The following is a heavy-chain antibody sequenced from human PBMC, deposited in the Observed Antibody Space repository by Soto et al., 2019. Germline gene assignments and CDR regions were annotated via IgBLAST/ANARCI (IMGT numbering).Heavy chain of an antibody. Sequence: SRTLSLPCAISGDSVSSNSAAWNWIRQSPSRGLEWLGRTYYRSKWYNDYAVSVKSRITINPDTSKNQFSLQLNSVTPEDTAVYYCARTPGVITMVRGVIMPYYYGMDVWGQGTTVTVSS. V-gene: IGHV6-1*01. CDR2: TYYRSKWYN. CDR3: ARTPGVITMVRGVIMPYYYGMDV. J-gene: IGHJ6*02. CDR1: GDSVSSNSAA. D-gene: IGHD3-10*01.